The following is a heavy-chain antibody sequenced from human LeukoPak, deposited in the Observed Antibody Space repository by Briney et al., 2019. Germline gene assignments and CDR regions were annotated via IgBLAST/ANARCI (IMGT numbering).Heavy chain of an antibody. J-gene: IGHJ3*02. D-gene: IGHD3-22*01. CDR1: GYSFTSYW. Sequence: GESLKISCKGSGYSFTSYWIGWVRQMPGKGLEWMGIIYPGDSDTRYSPSFQSQVTISADKSISTAYLQWSSLKASDTAMYYCARLNYDSSGMPDAFDIWGQGTMVTVSS. CDR2: IYPGDSDT. CDR3: ARLNYDSSGMPDAFDI. V-gene: IGHV5-51*01.